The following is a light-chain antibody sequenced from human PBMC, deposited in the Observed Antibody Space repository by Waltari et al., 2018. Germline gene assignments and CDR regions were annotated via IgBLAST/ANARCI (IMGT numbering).Light chain of an antibody. J-gene: IGLJ3*02. V-gene: IGLV1-47*01. CDR1: SSNIGSSF. Sequence: QSVLTQPPSASGTPGQRVTISCSGSSSNIGSSFVCWYQPLPGTAPKLLIYRNDQRPQGVQDRFSGSRSGTTPSRAISGPRSADEADYYCAAWDDSLTVRFGGGTKLTVL. CDR2: RND. CDR3: AAWDDSLTVR.